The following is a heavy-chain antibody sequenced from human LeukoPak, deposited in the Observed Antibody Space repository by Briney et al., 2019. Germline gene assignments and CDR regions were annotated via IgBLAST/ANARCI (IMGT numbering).Heavy chain of an antibody. CDR2: ISSSGSYT. CDR1: GFTFSDYY. V-gene: IGHV3-11*06. CDR3: PGVYRYSTSCSYFEY. J-gene: IGHJ4*02. D-gene: IGHD2-2*01. Sequence: GGSLRLSCAASGFTFSDYYMSWIRLAPGKGLECISYISSSGSYTKYADSVKGRFTISRDNAKNSLYLQMNGLRAEDTAVYYCPGVYRYSTSCSYFEYWGQGTRVTVSS.